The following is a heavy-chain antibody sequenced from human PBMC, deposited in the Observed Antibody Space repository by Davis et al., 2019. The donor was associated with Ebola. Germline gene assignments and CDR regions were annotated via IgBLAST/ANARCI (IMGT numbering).Heavy chain of an antibody. D-gene: IGHD3-16*01. J-gene: IGHJ4*02. CDR2: LGTSADT. V-gene: IGHV3-23*01. Sequence: GESLKISCAASGFIFRNYVMSWVRQAPGKGLEWVSTLGTSADTYYADSVKGRFTISRDNSKNTLYLQMNGLRVEDTAVYYCSKDGMGGYWGQGTLVTVSS. CDR3: SKDGMGGY. CDR1: GFIFRNYV.